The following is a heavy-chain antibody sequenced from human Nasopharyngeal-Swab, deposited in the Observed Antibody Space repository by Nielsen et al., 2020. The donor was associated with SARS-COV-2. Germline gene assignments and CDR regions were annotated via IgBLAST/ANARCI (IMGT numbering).Heavy chain of an antibody. CDR2: MNPNSGNT. V-gene: IGHV1-8*01. CDR1: GYTFTSYD. CDR3: ARFSRYYYYYGMDV. Sequence: ASVKVSCKASGYTFTSYDINWVRQATGQGLEWMGWMNPNSGNTGYAQKFQGRVTMTRNTSISTAYMELGSLRSEDTAVYYCARFSRYYYYYGMDVWGQGTTVTVSS. D-gene: IGHD2/OR15-2a*01. J-gene: IGHJ6*02.